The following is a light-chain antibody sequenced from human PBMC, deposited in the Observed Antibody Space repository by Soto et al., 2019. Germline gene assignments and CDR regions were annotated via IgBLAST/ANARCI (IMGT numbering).Light chain of an antibody. CDR1: QNITTY. CDR2: GAS. CDR3: QQYHSYPLT. V-gene: IGKV1-39*01. J-gene: IGKJ1*01. Sequence: DIQMAQSPFSLSASVGDRVASAGRASQNITTYVNWYQQKPGKAPNLLIYGASNLQSGVPSRFSGSGSGTEFTLTISSLRPEDFATYYCQQYHSYPLTFGQGTKVDIK.